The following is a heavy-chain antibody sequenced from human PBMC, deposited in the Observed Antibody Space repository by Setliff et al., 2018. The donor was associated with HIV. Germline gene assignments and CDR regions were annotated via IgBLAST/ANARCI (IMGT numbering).Heavy chain of an antibody. D-gene: IGHD3-22*01. V-gene: IGHV3-23*01. CDR3: AKELAASGLGYFDS. J-gene: IGHJ4*02. Sequence: QAGGSLRLSCAASGFTFSNYAMSWVRQAPGEGLEWVSAILSTGERTFYADSVKGRFTISRDNSKNTVYLQMNSLRAEDTAGYYCAKELAASGLGYFDSWGRGILVTVSS. CDR2: ILSTGERT. CDR1: GFTFSNYA.